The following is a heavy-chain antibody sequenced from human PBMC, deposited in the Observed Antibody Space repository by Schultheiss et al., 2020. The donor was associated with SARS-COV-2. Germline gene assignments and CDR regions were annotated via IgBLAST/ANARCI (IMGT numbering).Heavy chain of an antibody. J-gene: IGHJ6*02. V-gene: IGHV4-30-2*05. Sequence: SETLSLTCAVSGGSISSGGYSWSWIRQPPGKGLEWIGNIYQSGNTYYNPSLKSRVTISVDTSKNQFSLKLSSVTAADTAVYYCARWDILPRRGGYYYYGMDVWGQGTTVTVSS. CDR1: GGSISSGGYS. CDR3: ARWDILPRRGGYYYYGMDV. CDR2: IYQSGNT. D-gene: IGHD5-12*01.